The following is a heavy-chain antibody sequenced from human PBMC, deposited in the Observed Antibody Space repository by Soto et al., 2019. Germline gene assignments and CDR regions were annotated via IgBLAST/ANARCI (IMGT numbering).Heavy chain of an antibody. CDR3: ARRYGSSFDY. CDR1: GGSISSYY. V-gene: IGHV4-59*08. D-gene: IGHD4-17*01. Sequence: SETLSLTCTFSGGSISSYYWSWIRQSPGKGLEWIGYIYYSGSTNYNPSLKSRVTISVDTSKNQFSLKLSSVTAADTAVYYCARRYGSSFDYWGQGTLVTVSS. J-gene: IGHJ4*02. CDR2: IYYSGST.